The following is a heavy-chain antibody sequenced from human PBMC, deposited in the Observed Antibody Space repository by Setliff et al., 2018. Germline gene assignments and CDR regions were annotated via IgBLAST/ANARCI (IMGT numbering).Heavy chain of an antibody. CDR1: GYTFTNYW. CDR3: ARSGNQVGGDY. CDR2: IYPADSDA. Sequence: GESLKISCQGSGYTFTNYWIGWVRQMPGKGLEWMGIIYPADSDAMYSPSFQGKVTISVDKFINTAYLQWSSLKASDTSMYYCARSGNQVGGDYWGQGTLVT. V-gene: IGHV5-51*01. J-gene: IGHJ4*02. D-gene: IGHD1-26*01.